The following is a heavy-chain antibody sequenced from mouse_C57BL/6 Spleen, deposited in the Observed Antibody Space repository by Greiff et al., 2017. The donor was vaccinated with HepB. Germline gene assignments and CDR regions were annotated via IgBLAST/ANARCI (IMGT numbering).Heavy chain of an antibody. D-gene: IGHD4-1*02. CDR2: IYPRSGNT. J-gene: IGHJ2*01. CDR3: ARWQPTGTDY. V-gene: IGHV1-81*01. Sequence: QVQLQSGAELARPGASVKLSCKASGYTFTSYGISWVKQRTGQGLEWIGEIYPRSGNTYYNEKFKGKATLTADKSSSTAYMELRSLTSEDSAVYFCARWQPTGTDYWGQGTTLTVSS. CDR1: GYTFTSYG.